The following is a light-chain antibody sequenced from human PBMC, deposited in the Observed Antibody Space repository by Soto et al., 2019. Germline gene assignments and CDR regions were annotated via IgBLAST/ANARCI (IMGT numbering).Light chain of an antibody. J-gene: IGLJ2*01. V-gene: IGLV2-14*01. CDR1: SSDVGDYNY. CDR3: SSYTSSSTPVV. CDR2: EVS. Sequence: QSALTQPASVSGSPGQSITISCTGTSSDVGDYNYVSWYQQHPGKAPKLMIYEVSNRPSGVSNRFSGSKSGNTASLTISGLQAEDEADYYYSSYTSSSTPVVFGGGTKVTVL.